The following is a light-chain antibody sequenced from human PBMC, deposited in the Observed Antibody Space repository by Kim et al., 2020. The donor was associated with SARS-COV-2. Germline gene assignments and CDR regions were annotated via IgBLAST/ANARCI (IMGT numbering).Light chain of an antibody. CDR3: QQLNSYPRT. V-gene: IGKV1-9*01. J-gene: IGKJ1*01. Sequence: DIQLTQSPSFLSASVGDRVTITCRASQGISSYLAWYQQKPGKAPKLLIYAASTLQSGVPSRFSGSGSGTEFTLTISSLQPEDFATYYCQQLNSYPRTFCQGPKVEIK. CDR2: AAS. CDR1: QGISSY.